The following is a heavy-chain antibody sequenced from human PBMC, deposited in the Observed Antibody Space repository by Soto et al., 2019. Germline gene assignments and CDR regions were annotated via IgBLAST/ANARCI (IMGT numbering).Heavy chain of an antibody. V-gene: IGHV1-18*01. CDR2: IIAFVYNDAN. CDR3: ARGTQWARDWYFDL. J-gene: IGHJ2*01. CDR1: GLTLENRT. Sequence: VRVVQSEFEVRRPGASVSVSCKDSGLTLENRTMGWGRQGTGQGLAWMALIIAFVYNDANKYARKFLGKVTMSRDTTLNTVCMDLTNLSSDDTGIYYCARGTQWARDWYFDLWGRGTQVVVSS. D-gene: IGHD1-26*01.